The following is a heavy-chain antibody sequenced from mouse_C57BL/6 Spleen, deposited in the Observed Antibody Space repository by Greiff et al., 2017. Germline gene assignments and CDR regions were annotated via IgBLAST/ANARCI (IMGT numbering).Heavy chain of an antibody. D-gene: IGHD1-1*01. Sequence: QVQLKESGPELVKPGASVKISCKASGYSFTSYYIHWVKQRPGQGLEWIGWIYPGSGNTKYNEKFKGKATLTADTSSSTAYMQLSSLTSEDSAAYYCARDYYGSEEGYWGQGTTLTVSS. CDR2: IYPGSGNT. J-gene: IGHJ2*01. CDR3: ARDYYGSEEGY. V-gene: IGHV1-66*01. CDR1: GYSFTSYY.